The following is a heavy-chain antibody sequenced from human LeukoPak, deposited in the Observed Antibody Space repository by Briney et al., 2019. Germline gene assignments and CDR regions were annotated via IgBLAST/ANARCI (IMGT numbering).Heavy chain of an antibody. J-gene: IGHJ3*02. Sequence: SETLSLTCTVSGGSISSYYWSWIRQPPGKGLEWIGYIYYSGSTNYNPSLKSRVTISVDTSKNQFSLKLSSVTAADTAVYYCARFFGPDRDAFDIWGQGTMVTVSS. D-gene: IGHD1-14*01. V-gene: IGHV4-59*12. CDR1: GGSISSYY. CDR2: IYYSGST. CDR3: ARFFGPDRDAFDI.